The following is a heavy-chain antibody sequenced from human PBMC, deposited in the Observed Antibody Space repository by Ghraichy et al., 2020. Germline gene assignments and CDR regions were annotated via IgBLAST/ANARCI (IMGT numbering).Heavy chain of an antibody. J-gene: IGHJ3*01. V-gene: IGHV4-34*01. CDR2: INHSGST. CDR3: ARYEDSN. D-gene: IGHD3-3*01. Sequence: SETLSLTCAVYGGSFIGYYWSWIRQPPGKGLEWIGEINHSGSTNYNQSLKSRVTISVDASNNQFSLKLSSVTAADTAVYYCARYEDSNWGQGTMVTVSS. CDR1: GGSFIGYY.